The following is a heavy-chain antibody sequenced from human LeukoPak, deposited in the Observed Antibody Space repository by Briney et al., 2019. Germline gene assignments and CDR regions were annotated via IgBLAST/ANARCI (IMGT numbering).Heavy chain of an antibody. V-gene: IGHV3-11*06. J-gene: IGHJ4*02. CDR3: ARTVYRGYSYGPIDY. D-gene: IGHD5-18*01. CDR2: ISISSSYT. Sequence: PGGSLRLSCAASGFTFSDYCMSWVRQAPGKGLEWVSFISISSSYTNYADSVKGRFTISRDNAKNSLYLQMHSLRAEDTAVSYGARTVYRGYSYGPIDYWGQGTLVTVSS. CDR1: GFTFSDYC.